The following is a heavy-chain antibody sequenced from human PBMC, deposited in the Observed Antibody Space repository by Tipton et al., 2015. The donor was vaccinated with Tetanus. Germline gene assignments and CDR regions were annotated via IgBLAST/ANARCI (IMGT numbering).Heavy chain of an antibody. D-gene: IGHD1-26*01. CDR2: IHPGDSDT. CDR3: ARHTSGSYHAPFDY. J-gene: IGHJ4*02. V-gene: IGHV5-51*01. CDR1: GYSFTNYW. Sequence: QSGPEVKKPGESLKMSCKGSGYSFTNYWIGWVRQMPGKGLEWMGIIHPGDSDTRYSPTFQGQVTISADKSISTAYLQWSSLKASDSAMYYCARHTSGSYHAPFDYWGQGALVTVSS.